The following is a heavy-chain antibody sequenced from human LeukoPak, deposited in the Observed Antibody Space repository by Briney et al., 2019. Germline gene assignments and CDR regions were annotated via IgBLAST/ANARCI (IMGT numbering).Heavy chain of an antibody. CDR1: GDSVSSKSTA. CDR2: TYYRSKWYT. Sequence: TLSLTCAISGDSVSSKSTAWNWIRQSPSRGLEWLGRTYYRSKWYTGYAVSVKRRITINPDTSKNQFSLKLSSVTAADTAVYYCARDPTLVGARSYYGMDIWGQGTTATVSS. D-gene: IGHD1-26*01. V-gene: IGHV6-1*01. CDR3: ARDPTLVGARSYYGMDI. J-gene: IGHJ6*02.